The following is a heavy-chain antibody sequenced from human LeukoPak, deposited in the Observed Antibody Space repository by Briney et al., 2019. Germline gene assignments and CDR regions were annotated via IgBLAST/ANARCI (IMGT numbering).Heavy chain of an antibody. CDR1: GYTFTSYG. CDR3: ARAPASYYYGSGSYPPFDY. V-gene: IGHV1-18*01. Sequence: ASVKVSCKASGYTFTSYGIIWVRQAPGQGLEWMGWISAYNGNTNYAQKLQGRVTMTTDTSTSTAYMELRSLRSDDTAVYYCARAPASYYYGSGSYPPFDYWGQGTLVTVSS. D-gene: IGHD3-10*01. CDR2: ISAYNGNT. J-gene: IGHJ4*02.